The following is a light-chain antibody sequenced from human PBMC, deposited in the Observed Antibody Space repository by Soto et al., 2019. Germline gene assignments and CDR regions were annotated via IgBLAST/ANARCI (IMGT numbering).Light chain of an antibody. Sequence: DIQMTQSPSTLSASVGDRFTITCRASQSLNSWLAWYQHKPGKAPKLLIHKASILASGVPSRFSGSDSGAEFTLTISSLQPDDFATYYCQHYIGYSGMFGQGTKVDIK. V-gene: IGKV1-5*03. CDR2: KAS. J-gene: IGKJ1*01. CDR3: QHYIGYSGM. CDR1: QSLNSW.